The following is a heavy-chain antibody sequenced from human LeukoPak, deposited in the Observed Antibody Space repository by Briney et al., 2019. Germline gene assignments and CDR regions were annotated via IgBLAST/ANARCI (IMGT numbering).Heavy chain of an antibody. CDR1: GGSISSGGYY. D-gene: IGHD5-12*01. J-gene: IGHJ5*02. CDR3: AGATGGYDVTFDP. Sequence: SQTLFLTCTVSGGSISSGGYYWSWIRQHPGMGLEWIGYIYYSGSTYYNPSLKSRVTISVDTSKNQFTLKLSSVTAADTAVYYCAGATGGYDVTFDPWGQGTLVTVSS. CDR2: IYYSGST. V-gene: IGHV4-31*03.